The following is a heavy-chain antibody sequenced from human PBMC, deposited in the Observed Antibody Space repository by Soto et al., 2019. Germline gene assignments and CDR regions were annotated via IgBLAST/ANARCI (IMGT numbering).Heavy chain of an antibody. CDR3: ARAPYDDILYGYYLNYYFDY. V-gene: IGHV1-18*01. J-gene: IGHJ4*02. CDR1: GYTFTSYG. Sequence: QVQLVQSGAEVKKPGASVKVSCKPSGYTFTSYGISWVRQAPGQGLEWMGWISAYNGNTNYAQKLQGRVTMTTDTATSTADMERRSLRADDTAVYYCARAPYDDILYGYYLNYYFDYWCQGTLVTVSS. CDR2: ISAYNGNT. D-gene: IGHD3-9*01.